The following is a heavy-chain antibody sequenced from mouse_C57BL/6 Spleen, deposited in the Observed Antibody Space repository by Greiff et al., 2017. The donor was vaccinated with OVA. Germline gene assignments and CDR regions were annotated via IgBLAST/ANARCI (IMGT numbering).Heavy chain of an antibody. Sequence: EVKLVESGGGLVKPGGSLTLSCAASGFTFSDYGMHWVRQAPEKGLEWVAYISSGSSTIYYADTVKGRFTITRDNAKNTLSLQMTSLRSEDTAMYYCTRRATVVATPMDYWGQGTSVTVSS. D-gene: IGHD1-1*01. CDR2: ISSGSSTI. CDR3: TRRATVVATPMDY. J-gene: IGHJ4*01. CDR1: GFTFSDYG. V-gene: IGHV5-17*01.